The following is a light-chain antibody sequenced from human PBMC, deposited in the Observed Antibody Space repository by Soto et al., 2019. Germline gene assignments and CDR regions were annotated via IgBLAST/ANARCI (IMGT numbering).Light chain of an antibody. CDR3: QQSDRSPYT. J-gene: IGKJ2*01. CDR1: QSINIY. Sequence: IQMTQSPSSLSASVGDSVTVTCRASQSINIYLNWYQQKPGKAPTLLIYGASSLQSGVPSRFNGCGSRTDFTLTISSLQPEDFATYYCQQSDRSPYTFGQGTKLEIK. V-gene: IGKV1-39*01. CDR2: GAS.